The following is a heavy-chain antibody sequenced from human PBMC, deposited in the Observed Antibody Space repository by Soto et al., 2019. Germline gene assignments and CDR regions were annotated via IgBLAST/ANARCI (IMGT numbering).Heavy chain of an antibody. J-gene: IGHJ3*02. CDR3: ARVPACSSTSCYIRGAFDI. D-gene: IGHD2-2*02. Sequence: ASVKVSCKASGYTFTSYAMHWVRQAPGQRLEWMGWINAGNGNTKYSQKFQGRVTITRDTSASTAYMELSSLRSEDTAVYYCARVPACSSTSCYIRGAFDIWGQGTMVTVSS. V-gene: IGHV1-3*01. CDR1: GYTFTSYA. CDR2: INAGNGNT.